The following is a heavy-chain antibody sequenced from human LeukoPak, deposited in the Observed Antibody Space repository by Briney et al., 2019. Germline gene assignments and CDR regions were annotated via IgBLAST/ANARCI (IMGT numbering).Heavy chain of an antibody. CDR2: IWYDGSNK. CDR1: GFTFSSYG. V-gene: IGHV3-33*01. J-gene: IGHJ4*02. Sequence: GGSLRLSCAASGFTFSSYGMHRVRQAPGKGPEWVAVIWYDGSNKYYADSVKGRFTISRDNSKNTLYLQMNSLRAEDTAVYYCARDSGTITIFGVVMSAPDYWGQGTLVTVSS. CDR3: ARDSGTITIFGVVMSAPDY. D-gene: IGHD3-3*01.